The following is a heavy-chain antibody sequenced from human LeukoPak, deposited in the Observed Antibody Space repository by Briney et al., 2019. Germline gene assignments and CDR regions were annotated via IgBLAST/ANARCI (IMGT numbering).Heavy chain of an antibody. CDR2: IYYSGTT. D-gene: IGHD5-24*01. Sequence: SETLSLTCTVSGGSISSYYWNWIRQPPGKGLEWIGYIYYSGTTNYNPSLKSRVSMSVDTSKNQFSLKLSSVTAADTAVYYCARRSLGYRRYMDVWGKGTTVTISS. J-gene: IGHJ6*03. CDR3: ARRSLGYRRYMDV. CDR1: GGSISSYY. V-gene: IGHV4-59*12.